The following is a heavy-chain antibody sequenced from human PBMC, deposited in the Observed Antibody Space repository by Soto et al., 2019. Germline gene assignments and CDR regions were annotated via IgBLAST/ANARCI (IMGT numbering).Heavy chain of an antibody. CDR3: ARVGRLLWFGEPH. D-gene: IGHD3-10*01. J-gene: IGHJ4*02. CDR2: ISSSSTI. Sequence: GGSLRLSCAASGFTFSSYSMNWVRQAPGKGLEWVSYISSSSTIYYADSVKGRFTISRDNAKNSLYLQMNSLRAEDTAVYYCARVGRLLWFGEPHWGQGTLVTISS. V-gene: IGHV3-48*01. CDR1: GFTFSSYS.